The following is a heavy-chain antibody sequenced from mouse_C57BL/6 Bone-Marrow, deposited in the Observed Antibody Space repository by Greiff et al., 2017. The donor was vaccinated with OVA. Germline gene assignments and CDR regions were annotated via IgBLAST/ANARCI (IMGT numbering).Heavy chain of an antibody. D-gene: IGHD2-3*01. J-gene: IGHJ4*01. CDR3: ARDGYSYAMDY. CDR1: GFTFSSYG. V-gene: IGHV5-6*01. Sequence: EVKVVESGGDLVKPGGSLKLSCAASGFTFSSYGMSWVRQTPDKRLEWVATISSGGSYTYYPDSVKGRFTISRDNAKNTLYLQRSSLKSEDTAMYYCARDGYSYAMDYWGQGTSVTVSS. CDR2: ISSGGSYT.